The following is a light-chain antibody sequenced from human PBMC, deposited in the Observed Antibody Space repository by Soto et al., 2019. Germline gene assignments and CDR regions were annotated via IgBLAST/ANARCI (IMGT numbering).Light chain of an antibody. J-gene: IGKJ4*01. CDR1: QSISTK. CDR2: GAS. V-gene: IGKV3-15*01. Sequence: IVITQSPATLSVSPGGGATLSCRASQSISTKLAWYQQKPGQAPRLLIYGASTRAPGIPVRFSGSGSGTEFTLTITSLQSEDFAVYYCQEYNDWRPITFGGGTKVDI. CDR3: QEYNDWRPIT.